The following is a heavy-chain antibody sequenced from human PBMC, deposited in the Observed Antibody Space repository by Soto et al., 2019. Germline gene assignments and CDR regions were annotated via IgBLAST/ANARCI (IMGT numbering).Heavy chain of an antibody. CDR3: ARSRQGTVTLDC. CDR2: IYYSGST. J-gene: IGHJ4*02. V-gene: IGHV4-31*03. CDR1: GGSISSGGYY. Sequence: SETLSLTCTVSGGSISSGGYYWSWIRQHPGKGLEWIGYIYYSGSTYYNPSLKSRVTISVDTSKNQFSLKLSSVTAADTAVYYCARSRQGTVTLDCWGQGTLVTVSS. D-gene: IGHD4-17*01.